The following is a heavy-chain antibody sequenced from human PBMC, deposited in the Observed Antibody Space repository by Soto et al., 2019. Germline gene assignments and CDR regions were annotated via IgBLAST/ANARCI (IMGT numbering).Heavy chain of an antibody. CDR3: AREATYDAFDI. V-gene: IGHV1-69*04. D-gene: IGHD1-26*01. CDR1: GSTFSSDT. J-gene: IGHJ3*02. CDR2: VIPVLGLT. Sequence: GASVKVSCKTSGSTFSSDTFSWVRQAPGQGLEWVGRVIPVLGLTNFAQKFQGRVTITADKSTNTAYMELSSLGSDDTAVYYCAREATYDAFDIWGQGTMVTVSS.